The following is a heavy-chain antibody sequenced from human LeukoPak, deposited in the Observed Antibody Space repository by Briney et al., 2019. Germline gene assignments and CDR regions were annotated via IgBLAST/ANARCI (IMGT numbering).Heavy chain of an antibody. CDR2: ISSSSSTM. V-gene: IGHV3-48*01. Sequence: GGSLRLSCAASGFTFSTYSMNWVRQAPGKGLEWVSYISSSSSTMYYADSVKGRFTISRDNAKNSLYLQMNSLRAEDTAVYYCARDFGARGWFDYWGQGTLVTVSS. J-gene: IGHJ4*02. CDR3: ARDFGARGWFDY. CDR1: GFTFSTYS. D-gene: IGHD6-19*01.